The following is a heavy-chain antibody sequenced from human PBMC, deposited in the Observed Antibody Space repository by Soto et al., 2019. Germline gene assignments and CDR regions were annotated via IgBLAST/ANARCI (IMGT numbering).Heavy chain of an antibody. CDR3: ARSPAPSYYYDSSGYYVTFDY. Sequence: AAVKVSCKASGGTFSSYAISWVRQAPGQGXEWMGGIIPIFGTANYAQKFQGRVTITADESTSTAYMELSSLRSEDTAVYYCARSPAPSYYYDSSGYYVTFDYWGQGTLVTVSS. D-gene: IGHD3-22*01. J-gene: IGHJ4*02. V-gene: IGHV1-69*13. CDR2: IIPIFGTA. CDR1: GGTFSSYA.